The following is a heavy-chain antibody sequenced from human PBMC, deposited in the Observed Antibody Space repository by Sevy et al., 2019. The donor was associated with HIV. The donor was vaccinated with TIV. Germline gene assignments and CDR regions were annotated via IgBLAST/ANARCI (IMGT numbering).Heavy chain of an antibody. J-gene: IGHJ4*02. Sequence: GGSLRLSCAASGFTLSKYSMSWVRQPPGKGLEWVSTLSFGCGEINYADSVKSRFTISRDNSKSSVYLQMNNLRPEDTAVYYCAREGCTKPHDYWGQGTLVTVSS. CDR3: AREGCTKPHDY. CDR1: GFTLSKYS. V-gene: IGHV3-23*01. D-gene: IGHD2-8*01. CDR2: LSFGCGEI.